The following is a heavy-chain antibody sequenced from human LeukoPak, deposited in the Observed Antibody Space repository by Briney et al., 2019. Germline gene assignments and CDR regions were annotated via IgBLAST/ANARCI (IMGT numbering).Heavy chain of an antibody. CDR2: IYNSGTT. CDR1: GDSISSGDYS. V-gene: IGHV4-30-4*07. J-gene: IGHJ4*02. D-gene: IGHD3-22*01. CDR3: ARNGDDSSDYYYFDY. Sequence: SETLSLTCAVCGDSISSGDYSWSWIRQPPGKGLEWIGYIYNSGTTNYNPSLKSRVTISVDTSKNQFSLKLSSVTAADTAIYYCARNGDDSSDYYYFDYWGQGTLVTVSS.